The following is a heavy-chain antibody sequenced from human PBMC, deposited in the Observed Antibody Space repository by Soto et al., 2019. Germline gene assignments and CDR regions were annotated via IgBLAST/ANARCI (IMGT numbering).Heavy chain of an antibody. CDR3: AKGNYDSSGYYPAFDI. CDR1: GFTFSSYA. Sequence: PGGSLRLSCAASGFTFSSYAMSWVRQAPGKGLEWVSAISGSGGSTYYADSVKGRFTISRDNSKNTLYLQMNSLRAEDTAVYYCAKGNYDSSGYYPAFDIWGQGTMVTVSS. D-gene: IGHD3-22*01. V-gene: IGHV3-23*01. CDR2: ISGSGGST. J-gene: IGHJ3*02.